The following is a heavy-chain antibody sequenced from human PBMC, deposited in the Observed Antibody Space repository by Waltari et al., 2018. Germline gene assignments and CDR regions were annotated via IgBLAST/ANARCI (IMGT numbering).Heavy chain of an antibody. D-gene: IGHD2-2*02. J-gene: IGHJ3*02. CDR1: GGSISSYY. Sequence: QVQLQESGPGLVKPSETLSLTCTVSGGSISSYYWSWIRQPPGKGLELIGYMYYSGSTNSQPSLKSRVTISVDTSKNQFSLKLSSVTAADTAVYYCARGYPGFHDAFDIWGQGTMVTVSS. CDR3: ARGYPGFHDAFDI. CDR2: MYYSGST. V-gene: IGHV4-59*01.